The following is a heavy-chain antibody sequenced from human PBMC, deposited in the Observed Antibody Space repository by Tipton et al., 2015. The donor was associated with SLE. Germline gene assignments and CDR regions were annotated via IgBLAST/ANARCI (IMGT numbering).Heavy chain of an antibody. V-gene: IGHV4-61*01. CDR1: GDSISSGNYY. D-gene: IGHD3-3*01. CDR3: ARGTPFMEWERNWFDP. CDR2: IYYSGIT. Sequence: TLSLTCTVSGDSISSGNYYWHWIRQPPGKGLEWIGYIYYSGITNYNSSFNSRATISADTSKNQFSLRLRSVTASDTAFYYCARGTPFMEWERNWFDPWGQGTLVIVST. J-gene: IGHJ5*02.